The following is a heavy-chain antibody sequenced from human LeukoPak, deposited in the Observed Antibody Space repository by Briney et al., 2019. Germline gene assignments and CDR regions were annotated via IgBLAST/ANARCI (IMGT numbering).Heavy chain of an antibody. Sequence: EASVKVSCKASGYTFTSYDINWVRQATGQGLEWMGWMNPNSGNTGYAQQFRGRFTMNWNSSISRAYRELSSLRSDDTAVYYCARRSGSSPDYWGQGTLVTVSS. J-gene: IGHJ4*02. CDR2: MNPNSGNT. V-gene: IGHV1-8*01. CDR1: GYTFTSYD. D-gene: IGHD2-15*01. CDR3: ARRSGSSPDY.